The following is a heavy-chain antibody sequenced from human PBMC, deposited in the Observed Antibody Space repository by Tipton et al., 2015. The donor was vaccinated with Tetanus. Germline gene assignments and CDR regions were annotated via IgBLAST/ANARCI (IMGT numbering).Heavy chain of an antibody. V-gene: IGHV3-21*01. CDR2: ISGSSNYI. D-gene: IGHD3-9*01. CDR1: GFTFSDYS. Sequence: SLRLSCAASGFTFSDYSMNWVRQAPGKGLEWVSSISGSSNYINYADSVKGRFTISRANARNPLYLQMNSLRGDDTGVYFCARVHTPGLLGRYPLDYWGQGTLVTVSS. CDR3: ARVHTPGLLGRYPLDY. J-gene: IGHJ4*02.